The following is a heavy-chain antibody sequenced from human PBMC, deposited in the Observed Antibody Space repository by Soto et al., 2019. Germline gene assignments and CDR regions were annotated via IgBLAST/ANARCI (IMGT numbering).Heavy chain of an antibody. V-gene: IGHV3-11*01. D-gene: IGHD3-10*02. Sequence: QVQLVESGGGLVKPGVSLRLACAASGFRFSDYYMGWIRQAPGKGLEWLSCISSGIGSTVYNADSVKGRFTISRDNANNSLYLQMNSLRADDTAVYYCAREMLRSYGKFDYWGQGTLVTVSS. CDR1: GFRFSDYY. CDR3: AREMLRSYGKFDY. J-gene: IGHJ4*02. CDR2: ISSGIGSTV.